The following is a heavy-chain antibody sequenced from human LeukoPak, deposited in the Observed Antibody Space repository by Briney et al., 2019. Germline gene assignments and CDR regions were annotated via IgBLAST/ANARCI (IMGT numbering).Heavy chain of an antibody. CDR3: AIMHRYYDGSGYLVQ. J-gene: IGHJ4*02. Sequence: PGGSLRLSCAASGFTFSRYAMSWGRQAPGKGVGWVSGISTSGGSTSYADSVNAPFTISRDNPRNTLYMQMNSLRAEDTAVYYCAIMHRYYDGSGYLVQWGQGTLVTVSS. CDR2: ISTSGGST. CDR1: GFTFSRYA. V-gene: IGHV3-23*01. D-gene: IGHD3-22*01.